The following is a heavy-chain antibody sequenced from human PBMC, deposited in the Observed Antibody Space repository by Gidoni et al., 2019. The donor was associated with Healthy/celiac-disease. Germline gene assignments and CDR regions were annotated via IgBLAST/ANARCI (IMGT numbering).Heavy chain of an antibody. Sequence: EVQLVQSGAEVKKPGESLKISCKGSGYSFTTYWIGWVRQMPGKGLEWMGIIYPGDSDTRYSPSFQGQVTISADKSISTAYLQWSSLKASDTAMYYCARRSPSSSGYYYGNNPDTFDIWGQGTMVTVSS. J-gene: IGHJ3*02. CDR2: IYPGDSDT. V-gene: IGHV5-51*01. D-gene: IGHD3-22*01. CDR1: GYSFTTYW. CDR3: ARRSPSSSGYYYGNNPDTFDI.